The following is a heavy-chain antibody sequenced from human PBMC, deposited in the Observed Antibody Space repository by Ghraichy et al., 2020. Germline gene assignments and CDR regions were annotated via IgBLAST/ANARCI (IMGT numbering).Heavy chain of an antibody. D-gene: IGHD6-13*01. V-gene: IGHV4-39*01. Sequence: ESLNISCTVSGGSISSSSYYWGWIRQPPGKGLEWIGSIYYSGSTYYNPSLKSRVTISVDTSKNQFSLKLSSVTAADTAVYYCARRLTAAGGAFFDYWGQGTLVTVSS. J-gene: IGHJ4*02. CDR3: ARRLTAAGGAFFDY. CDR2: IYYSGST. CDR1: GGSISSSSYY.